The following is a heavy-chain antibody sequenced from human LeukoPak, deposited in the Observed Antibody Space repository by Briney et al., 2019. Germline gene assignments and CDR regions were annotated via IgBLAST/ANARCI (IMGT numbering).Heavy chain of an antibody. CDR2: TKQDGSEK. V-gene: IGHV3-7*03. D-gene: IGHD2/OR15-2a*01. CDR1: GWTLSSKW. CDR3: ARGPPCREYCSLEFYFDY. J-gene: IGHJ4*02. Sequence: GGSVTLSCVACGWTLSSKWMSWVRQAPGDGLEWVGNTKQDGSEKYYVASVKGRFTISRDTAKNSLSLQMNSLRAADTAVYYCARGPPCREYCSLEFYFDYWGQGTLVTVSS.